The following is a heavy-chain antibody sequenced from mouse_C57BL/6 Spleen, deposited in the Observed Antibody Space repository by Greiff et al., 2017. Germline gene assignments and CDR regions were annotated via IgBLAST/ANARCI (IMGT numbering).Heavy chain of an antibody. D-gene: IGHD1-1*01. CDR1: GFTFSSYG. J-gene: IGHJ3*01. Sequence: EVKVVESGGDLVKPGGSLKLSCAASGFTFSSYGMSWVRQTPDKRLEWVATISSGGSYTYYPDSVKGRFTISRDNAKNTLYLQMSSLKSEDTAMYYCARPITTVVDGFAYWGQGTLVTVSA. CDR3: ARPITTVVDGFAY. V-gene: IGHV5-6*01. CDR2: ISSGGSYT.